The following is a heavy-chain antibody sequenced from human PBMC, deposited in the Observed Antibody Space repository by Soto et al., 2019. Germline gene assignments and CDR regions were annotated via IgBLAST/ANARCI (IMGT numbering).Heavy chain of an antibody. CDR3: ATSRRPFRGYYMDV. CDR2: ISGSGGST. CDR1: GFTFSSYA. J-gene: IGHJ6*03. V-gene: IGHV3-23*01. Sequence: EVQLLESGGGLVQPGGSLRLSCAASGFTFSSYAMSWVRQAPGKGLEWVSAISGSGGSTYYADSVKGRFTISRENSKNTLYLQMNSLRAEDTAVYYCATSRRPFRGYYMDVWGKGTTVTVSS.